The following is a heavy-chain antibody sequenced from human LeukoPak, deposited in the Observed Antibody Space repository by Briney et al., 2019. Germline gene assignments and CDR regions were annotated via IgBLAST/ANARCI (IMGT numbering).Heavy chain of an antibody. J-gene: IGHJ6*02. D-gene: IGHD3-16*01. Sequence: SGESLRLFCAASGFAFSSHWMNWVRQAPGKGLEWVANVNREGSDKNYVDSVKGRFTISRDNAKSSLYLQMNSLRVEDTAVYYCARDGVPGGRDVWGQGTTVTVS. CDR1: GFAFSSHW. CDR2: VNREGSDK. CDR3: ARDGVPGGRDV. V-gene: IGHV3-7*01.